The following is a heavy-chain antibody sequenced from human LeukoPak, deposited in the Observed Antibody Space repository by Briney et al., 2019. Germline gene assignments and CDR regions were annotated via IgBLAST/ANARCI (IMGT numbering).Heavy chain of an antibody. D-gene: IGHD2-15*01. CDR3: PSHSLEAEYLFYT. Sequence: PSETLSLTCAVSGRVSDKSFSNHYWGWIRQSPGKGLEWIGEVNDRGDTNYNPSLKSRVTISLATSRGQFSLSVTTVTAADTAVSYWPSHSLEAEYLFYTWGQGTLVT. V-gene: IGHV4-34*01. CDR1: GRVSDKSFSNHY. CDR2: VNDRGDT. J-gene: IGHJ5*02.